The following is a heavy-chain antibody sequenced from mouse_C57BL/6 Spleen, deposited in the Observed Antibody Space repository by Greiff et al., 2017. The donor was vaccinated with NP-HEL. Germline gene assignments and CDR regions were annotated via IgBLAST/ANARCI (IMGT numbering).Heavy chain of an antibody. V-gene: IGHV7-3*01. CDR3: ARPYYYGSNYEDYAMDH. D-gene: IGHD1-1*01. CDR1: GFTFTDYY. CDR2: IRNKANGYTT. Sequence: EVQLVESGGGLVQPGGSLSLSCAASGFTFTDYYMSWVRQPPGKALEWLGFIRNKANGYTTEYSASVKGRFTISRDNSQSILYLQMNALRAEDSATYYCARPYYYGSNYEDYAMDHWGQGTSVTVSS. J-gene: IGHJ4*01.